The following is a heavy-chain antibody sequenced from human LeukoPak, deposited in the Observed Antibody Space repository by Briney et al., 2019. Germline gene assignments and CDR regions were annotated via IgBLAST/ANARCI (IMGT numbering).Heavy chain of an antibody. CDR3: ARGMSALYGSGSYVFDY. Sequence: SETLSLTCAVYGGSFSGYYWSWIRQPPGKGLEWIGEINHSGSTSYNPSLKSRVTISVDTSKNQFSLKLNSVTAADTAVYYCARGMSALYGSGSYVFDYWGQGTLVTVSS. CDR1: GGSFSGYY. CDR2: INHSGST. D-gene: IGHD3-10*01. J-gene: IGHJ4*02. V-gene: IGHV4-34*01.